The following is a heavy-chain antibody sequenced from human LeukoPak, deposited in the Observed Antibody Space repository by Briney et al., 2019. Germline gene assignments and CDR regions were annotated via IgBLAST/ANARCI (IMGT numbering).Heavy chain of an antibody. D-gene: IGHD2-2*01. CDR2: INPSGGST. CDR3: ARDRYCSSTSCYDGMDV. Sequence: VASVKVSCKASGYTFTSYYMHWVRRAPGQGLEWMGIINPSGGSTSYAQKFQGRVTMTRDTSTSTVYMELSSLRSEDTAVYYCARDRYCSSTSCYDGMDVWGQGTTVTVSS. J-gene: IGHJ6*02. V-gene: IGHV1-46*01. CDR1: GYTFTSYY.